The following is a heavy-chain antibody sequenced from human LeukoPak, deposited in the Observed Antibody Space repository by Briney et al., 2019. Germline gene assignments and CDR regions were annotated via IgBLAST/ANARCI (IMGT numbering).Heavy chain of an antibody. J-gene: IGHJ4*02. V-gene: IGHV1-18*01. Sequence: ASVKVSCKASGYTFATYGFCWVRQAPGHRLKWVGWISSNTGKTDYAQKFQGRVTLTTDTSTSTAYMELRSLRPDDTALYYCAKVAGDRMDYWGQGTLLTVSS. CDR2: ISSNTGKT. CDR3: AKVAGDRMDY. D-gene: IGHD6-13*01. CDR1: GYTFATYG.